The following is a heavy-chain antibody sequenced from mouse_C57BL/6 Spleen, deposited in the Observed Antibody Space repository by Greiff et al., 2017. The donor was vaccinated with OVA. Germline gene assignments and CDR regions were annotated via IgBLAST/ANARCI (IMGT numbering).Heavy chain of an antibody. CDR2: INPSNGGT. CDR1: GYTFTSYW. CDR3: ARWPDYYGSSPCYAMDY. D-gene: IGHD1-1*01. Sequence: QVQLKQPGTELVKPGASVKLSCKASGYTFTSYWMHWVKQRPGQGLEWIGNINPSNGGTNYNEKFKSKATLTVDKSSSTAYMQLSSLTSEDSAVYYCARWPDYYGSSPCYAMDYWGQGTSVTVSS. J-gene: IGHJ4*01. V-gene: IGHV1-53*01.